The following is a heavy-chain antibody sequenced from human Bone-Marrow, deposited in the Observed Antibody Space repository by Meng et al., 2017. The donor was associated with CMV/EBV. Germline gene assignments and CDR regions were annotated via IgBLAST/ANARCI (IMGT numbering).Heavy chain of an antibody. D-gene: IGHD5-18*01. Sequence: GGSLRLSCAASGFTFSSYSMNWVRQAPGKGLEWVSSISSSSSYIYYADSVKGRFTISRDNSKNTLYLQMNSLRAEDTAVYYCAKNEQLWFKPFDYWGQGTRVTGSS. CDR3: AKNEQLWFKPFDY. CDR2: ISSSSSYI. CDR1: GFTFSSYS. J-gene: IGHJ4*02. V-gene: IGHV3-21*04.